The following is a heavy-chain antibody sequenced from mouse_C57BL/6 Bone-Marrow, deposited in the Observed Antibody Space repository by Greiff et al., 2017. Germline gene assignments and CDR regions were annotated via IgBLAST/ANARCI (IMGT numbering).Heavy chain of an antibody. Sequence: VQLQHSGAELVRPGASVQLSCTASGFNINDDYMHWVKPRPEKGLEWIGWIDPENGGPEYASTFPGKATITADTAANTAYLQLSSLTAEDTAVYYCSTHLSDLLGFAYWGQGTLVTVA. CDR2: IDPENGGP. CDR3: STHLSDLLGFAY. CDR1: GFNINDDY. D-gene: IGHD2-10*01. J-gene: IGHJ3*01. V-gene: IGHV14-4*01.